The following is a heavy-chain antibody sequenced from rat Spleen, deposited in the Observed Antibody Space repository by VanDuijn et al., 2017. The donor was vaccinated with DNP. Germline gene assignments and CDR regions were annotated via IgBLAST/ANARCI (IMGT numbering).Heavy chain of an antibody. D-gene: IGHD1-4*01. J-gene: IGHJ2*01. CDR3: ARRGGITFDY. Sequence: EVQLVESGGGLVQPGRSLKLSCAASGFSLSNYDMAWVRQAPTKGLERVASISTSGGSTYYRDSVKGRFTVSRDNAKSTLYLQMDSLRSEDTATYYCARRGGITFDYWGQGVMVTVSS. V-gene: IGHV5-25*01. CDR2: ISTSGGST. CDR1: GFSLSNYD.